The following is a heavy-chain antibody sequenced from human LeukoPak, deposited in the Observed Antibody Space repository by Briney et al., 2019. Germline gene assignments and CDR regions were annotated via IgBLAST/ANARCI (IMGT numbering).Heavy chain of an antibody. J-gene: IGHJ5*02. D-gene: IGHD3-3*01. Sequence: VASGTVSCMPSGYTFTSYDINWVRQAAGQGREWMGWMSPTSSNTGYAQKFRGRVTMTRNTSIRSAYMELSSLRSEDTAVYYCARPDFWSGYYLSRFDWFARWDQGPLVTVSS. CDR3: ARPDFWSGYYLSRFDWFAR. CDR2: MSPTSSNT. V-gene: IGHV1-8*01. CDR1: GYTFTSYD.